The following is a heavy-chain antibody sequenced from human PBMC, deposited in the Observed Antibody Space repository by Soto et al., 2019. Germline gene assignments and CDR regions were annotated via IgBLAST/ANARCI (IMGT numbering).Heavy chain of an antibody. J-gene: IGHJ4*01. V-gene: IGHV4-61*03. CDR1: GGSVSSGSYY. CDR2: IYYSGST. Sequence: SETLSLTSTVSGGSVSSGSYYWTWIRQPPGKGLEWIGYIYYSGSTNYNPSLKSRVTIAVDTSKNHLSLRLFSMTASDTAVYFPASRYYHLFFCFLSYAPCYTVIWCPGTL. D-gene: IGHD3-9*01. CDR3: ASRYYHLFFCFLSYAPCYTVI.